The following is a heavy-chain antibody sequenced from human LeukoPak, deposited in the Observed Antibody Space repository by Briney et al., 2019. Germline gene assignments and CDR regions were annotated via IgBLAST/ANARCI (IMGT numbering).Heavy chain of an antibody. CDR2: INTDGSSA. D-gene: IGHD6-6*01. CDR1: GFTFDDYD. Sequence: GGSLRLSCAASGFTFDDYDMHWVRQAPGKGLVWVSRINTDGSSATYADSVKGRFTISGDNARNTLYLQMNSLRAEDTAVYYCARELSLSSSRHFDYWGQGTLVTVSS. CDR3: ARELSLSSSRHFDY. V-gene: IGHV3-74*01. J-gene: IGHJ4*02.